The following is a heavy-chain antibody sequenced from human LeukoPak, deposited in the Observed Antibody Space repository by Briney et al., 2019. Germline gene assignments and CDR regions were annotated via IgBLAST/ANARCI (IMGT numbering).Heavy chain of an antibody. CDR2: INPNSGGT. D-gene: IGHD5-12*01. CDR1: GYTFTGYY. CDR3: ARGNSGYDSVFDY. V-gene: IGHV1-2*06. Sequence: ASVKVSCKASGYTFTGYYMHWVRQAPGQGLERMGRINPNSGGTNYAQKFQGRVTITRDTSISTAYMELSRLRSDDTAVYYCARGNSGYDSVFDYWGQGTLVTVSS. J-gene: IGHJ4*02.